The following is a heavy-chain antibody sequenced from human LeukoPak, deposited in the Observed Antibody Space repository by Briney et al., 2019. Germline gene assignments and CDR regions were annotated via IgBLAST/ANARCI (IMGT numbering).Heavy chain of an antibody. CDR1: GGSISNNY. V-gene: IGHV4-59*08. Sequence: SETLSLTCSVSGGSISNNYWSWIRQSPEKGLEWIGYIHSSGSTDYNPSFKSRVVVSVDTSKNQFSLKLYSVTAADTAVYYCARHGLKLVGASTIYFGNWGQGTLVTLSS. CDR3: ARHGLKLVGASTIYFGN. J-gene: IGHJ4*02. CDR2: IHSSGST. D-gene: IGHD1-26*01.